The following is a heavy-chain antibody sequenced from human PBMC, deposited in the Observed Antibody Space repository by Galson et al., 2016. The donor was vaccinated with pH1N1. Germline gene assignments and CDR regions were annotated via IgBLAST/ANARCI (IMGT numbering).Heavy chain of an antibody. CDR1: GFIFSSYW. J-gene: IGHJ4*02. CDR2: ITFDGTKT. V-gene: IGHV3-74*01. CDR3: VRALNGTWI. Sequence: SLRLSCAGSGFIFSSYWMHWVRQVPGKGLVWVPHITFDGTKTNYADSVKGRFTISRDNAKNTLYLQMNSLSVEDMAVYYCVRALNGTWIWGQGTLVTVSS. D-gene: IGHD2-8*01.